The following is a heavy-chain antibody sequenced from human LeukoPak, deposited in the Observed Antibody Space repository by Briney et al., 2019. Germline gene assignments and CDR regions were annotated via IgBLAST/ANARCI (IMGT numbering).Heavy chain of an antibody. V-gene: IGHV4-39*01. CDR2: IYYSGST. CDR1: GGSISSTSYY. Sequence: PSETLSLTCTVSGGSISSTSYYWGWIRQPPGNGLDWIGNIYYSGSTYYNPSLKSRVTISVDTSKNQFSLKLTSVTAADTAVYYCARRPRGGWFDPWGQGTLVTVSA. J-gene: IGHJ5*02. D-gene: IGHD3-10*01. CDR3: ARRPRGGWFDP.